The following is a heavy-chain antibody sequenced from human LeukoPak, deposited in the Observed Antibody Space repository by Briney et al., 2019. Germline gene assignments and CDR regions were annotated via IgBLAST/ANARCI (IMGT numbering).Heavy chain of an antibody. V-gene: IGHV3-15*07. CDR3: TTGWTTTAHDGY. CDR1: GFTFSRAW. CDR2: IKSKRDRETK. D-gene: IGHD4-17*01. J-gene: IGHJ4*02. Sequence: TGGSLRLSCAASGFTFSRAWMNWVRQGPGTGLEWVGRIKSKRDRETKDYAAPVKDRFSISRDDSKNILYLQINSLKIEDTAVYYCTTGWTTTAHDGYWGQGTLVIVSS.